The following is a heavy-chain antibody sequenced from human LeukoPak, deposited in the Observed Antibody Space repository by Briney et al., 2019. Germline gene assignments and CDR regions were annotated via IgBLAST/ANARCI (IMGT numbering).Heavy chain of an antibody. Sequence: NPSETLSLTCTVSGGSISSGSYYWSWIRQPAGKGLEWIGRIYTSGSSNYNPSLKSRVTISVDTSKNQFSLKLTSVTAADTAVYYCARDVPGCSGGSCYQGAFDIWGQGTMVTVSS. CDR3: ARDVPGCSGGSCYQGAFDI. CDR2: IYTSGSS. V-gene: IGHV4-61*02. D-gene: IGHD2-15*01. J-gene: IGHJ3*02. CDR1: GGSISSGSYY.